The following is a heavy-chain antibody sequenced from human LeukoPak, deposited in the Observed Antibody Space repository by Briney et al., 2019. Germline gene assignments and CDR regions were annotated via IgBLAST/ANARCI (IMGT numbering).Heavy chain of an antibody. CDR2: IKQDGSEK. Sequence: GGSLRLSCAASGFTFSSYWMSWVRQAPGKGLEWVANIKQDGSEKYYVDSVKGRFTISRDNAKNSLYLQMNSLRAEDTAVCYCAREDYYGSGVNYFDYWGQGTLVTVSS. J-gene: IGHJ4*02. D-gene: IGHD3-10*01. CDR3: AREDYYGSGVNYFDY. V-gene: IGHV3-7*01. CDR1: GFTFSSYW.